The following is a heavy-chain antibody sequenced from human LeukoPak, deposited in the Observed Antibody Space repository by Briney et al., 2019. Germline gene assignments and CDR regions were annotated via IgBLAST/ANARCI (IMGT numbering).Heavy chain of an antibody. Sequence: GGSLRLSCAASGFTFDAYGLSWVRQAPGKGLEWVSGINWNDGSTDYADSVEGRFTISRDKAKNSLYLQMNSLRAEDTALYYCARVPETTQLFDYWGQGTLVTVSS. D-gene: IGHD1-14*01. V-gene: IGHV3-20*04. CDR3: ARVPETTQLFDY. J-gene: IGHJ4*02. CDR2: INWNDGST. CDR1: GFTFDAYG.